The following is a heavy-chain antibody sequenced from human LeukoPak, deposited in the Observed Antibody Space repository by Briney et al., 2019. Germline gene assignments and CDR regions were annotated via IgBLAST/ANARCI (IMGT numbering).Heavy chain of an antibody. CDR1: GYSISSGYY. J-gene: IGHJ4*02. Sequence: PSETLSLTCTVSGYSISSGYYWGWIRQPPGEGLEWSGNIYHSGSTYYNPSLKSRVTISVDTSKNQFSLKLTSVPAADTAVYYCARDSIAAVVDYWGQGTLVTVSS. CDR2: IYHSGST. V-gene: IGHV4-38-2*02. CDR3: ARDSIAAVVDY. D-gene: IGHD6-13*01.